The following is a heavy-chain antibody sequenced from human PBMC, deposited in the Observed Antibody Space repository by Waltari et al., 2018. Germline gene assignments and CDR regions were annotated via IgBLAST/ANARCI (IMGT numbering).Heavy chain of an antibody. D-gene: IGHD6-19*01. V-gene: IGHV1-3*01. CDR3: ARAGSSGWYFFDY. J-gene: IGHJ4*02. CDR1: GYTFTSYA. CDR2: INAGNGNT. Sequence: VQLVQSGAEVKKPGASVKVSCKASGYTFTSYAMHWVRQAPGQRLEWMGWINAGNGNTKYSQKFQGRVTITRDTSASTAYMELSSLRSEDTAVYYCARAGSSGWYFFDYWGQGTLVTVSS.